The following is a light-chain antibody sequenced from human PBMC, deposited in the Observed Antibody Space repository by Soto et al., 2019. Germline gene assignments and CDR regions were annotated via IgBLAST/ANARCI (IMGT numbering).Light chain of an antibody. J-gene: IGLJ2*01. CDR2: GNS. CDR1: SSNNGAGYD. Sequence: QSVLTQPPSVSGAPGQRVTISCTGSSSNNGAGYDVHWYQQLPETAPKLLIYGNSNRPSGVPDRFSGSKSGTSASLAITGLQAEDEADYYCQSYDSSLSAVVFGGGPKLTVL. CDR3: QSYDSSLSAVV. V-gene: IGLV1-40*01.